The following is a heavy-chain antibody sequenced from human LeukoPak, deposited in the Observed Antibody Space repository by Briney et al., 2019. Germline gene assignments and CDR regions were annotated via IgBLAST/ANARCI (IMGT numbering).Heavy chain of an antibody. CDR2: INHDGSST. D-gene: IGHD6-19*01. J-gene: IGHJ6*03. Sequence: GGSLRLSCATSGFTFTTFWMHWVRQAPGKGLVWVSRINHDGSSTNYADSVKGRFTISRDNSKNSLYLQMNSLRTEDTALYYCAKDGSSGWYKNYYYYMDVWGKGTTVTVSS. V-gene: IGHV3-74*01. CDR3: AKDGSSGWYKNYYYYMDV. CDR1: GFTFTTFW.